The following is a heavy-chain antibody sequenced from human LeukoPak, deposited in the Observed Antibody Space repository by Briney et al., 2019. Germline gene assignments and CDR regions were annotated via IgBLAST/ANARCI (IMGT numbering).Heavy chain of an antibody. CDR3: ARAAAAAGSYYYYGMDV. CDR1: GFTFSSYD. J-gene: IGHJ6*02. CDR2: IGTAGDT. D-gene: IGHD6-13*01. Sequence: GGSLRLSCAASGFTFSSYDMHWVRQATGKGLEWVSAIGTAGDTYYPGSVKGRFTISRENAKNSLYLQMNSPRAGDTAVYYCARAAAAAGSYYYYGMDVWGQGTTVTVSS. V-gene: IGHV3-13*01.